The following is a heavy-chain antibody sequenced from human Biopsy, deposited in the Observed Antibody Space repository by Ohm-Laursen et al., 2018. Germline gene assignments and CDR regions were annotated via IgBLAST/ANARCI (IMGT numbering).Heavy chain of an antibody. CDR3: ARGRRHCSGTCSRWYFDL. CDR1: GYTFTAFS. D-gene: IGHD2-2*01. J-gene: IGHJ2*01. CDR2: INPKSGDT. V-gene: IGHV1-2*02. Sequence: ASVKVSCKPSGYTFTAFSVHWLRQAPGQGLEWMGWINPKSGDTDYPQNFQDRVSMTRDTSISTAYMDLSRLRSDDTAVYYCARGRRHCSGTCSRWYFDLWGRGTLVTVCS.